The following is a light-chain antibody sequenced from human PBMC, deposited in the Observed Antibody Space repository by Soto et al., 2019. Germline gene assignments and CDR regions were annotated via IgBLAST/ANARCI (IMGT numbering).Light chain of an antibody. J-gene: IGKJ1*01. CDR3: QQYNNWPWT. CDR2: DAS. V-gene: IGKV3-15*01. Sequence: EIVLTQSPGTLSLSPGERATLSCRASQSVSSYLAWYQQKPGQAPRLLIYDASKRATGFPARFSGSGSGTDFTLTISSLQSEDFAVYYCQQYNNWPWTFGQGTKVDIK. CDR1: QSVSSY.